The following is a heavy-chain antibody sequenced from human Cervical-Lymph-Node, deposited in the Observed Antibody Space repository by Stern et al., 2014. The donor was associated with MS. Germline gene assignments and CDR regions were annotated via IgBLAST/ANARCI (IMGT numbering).Heavy chain of an antibody. D-gene: IGHD3-10*01. J-gene: IGHJ1*01. CDR3: ARAKGSVTYYNVFSH. V-gene: IGHV1-18*01. CDR1: GYTFNTYG. Sequence: QVQLVQSGAEVKEPGSSVQGSCKASGYTFNTYGITWLRQAPGQGLEWMGWVSVYNGNPTYELNFQGRVPMTTDTSTSTFGMELRILRSDDTAIYYCARAKGSVTYYNVFSHLGQCTVVTVSS. CDR2: VSVYNGNP.